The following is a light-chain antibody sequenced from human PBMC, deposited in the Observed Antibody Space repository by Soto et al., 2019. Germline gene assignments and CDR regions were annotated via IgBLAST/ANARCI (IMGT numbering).Light chain of an antibody. Sequence: QPVLTQPPSASGTPGQRVTFSCSGSSSDIGSNAVNWYQQLPGTAPRLLIYSSDQRPSGVPDRFSGSKSGTSASLAISGLQSEDEADYFCASWDDSLNGVVFGGGTKLTVL. CDR2: SSD. CDR3: ASWDDSLNGVV. CDR1: SSDIGSNA. V-gene: IGLV1-44*01. J-gene: IGLJ2*01.